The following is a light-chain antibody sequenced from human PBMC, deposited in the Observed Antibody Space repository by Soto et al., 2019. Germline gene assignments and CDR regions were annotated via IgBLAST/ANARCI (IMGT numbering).Light chain of an antibody. CDR1: QSVSSSY. Sequence: IVLTQSPGTLSLSPGERATLSCRASQSVSSSYLAWYQQKPGQAPRLLIYGASSRATGIPDRFSGSGSGTDFTLTISRLEPEDFAVYFCQQYKNWPPMYTFGQGTKLEIK. CDR3: QQYKNWPPMYT. CDR2: GAS. V-gene: IGKV3-20*01. J-gene: IGKJ2*01.